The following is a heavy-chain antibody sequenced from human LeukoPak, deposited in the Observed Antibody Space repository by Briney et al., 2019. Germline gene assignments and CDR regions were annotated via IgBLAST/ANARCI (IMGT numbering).Heavy chain of an antibody. CDR3: AMGHGSGSFDHWYFDF. V-gene: IGHV4-34*01. D-gene: IGHD3-10*01. CDR1: GGSFSGYF. Sequence: SETLSLTCTVSGGSFSGYFWSWIRQPPGKGLEWIGEINHSGITNYNPSLKSRVTISVDTSKNQFSLKLNSVTAADTAVYYCAMGHGSGSFDHWYFDFWGRGTLVTVSS. CDR2: INHSGIT. J-gene: IGHJ2*01.